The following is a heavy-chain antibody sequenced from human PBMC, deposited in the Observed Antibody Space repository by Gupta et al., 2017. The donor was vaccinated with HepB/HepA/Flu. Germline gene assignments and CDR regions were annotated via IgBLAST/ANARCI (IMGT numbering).Heavy chain of an antibody. CDR1: GGSISSYY. CDR2: IYYSGST. CDR3: ARLGYSSSYYFDY. V-gene: IGHV4-59*12. D-gene: IGHD6-6*01. J-gene: IGHJ4*02. Sequence: QVQLQESGPGLVKPSETLSLTCTVSGGSISSYYWRWIRQPPGKGLEWIGYIYYSGSTNYNPSLKSRVTISVDTSKNQFSLKLSSVTAADTAVYYCARLGYSSSYYFDYWGQGTLVTVSS.